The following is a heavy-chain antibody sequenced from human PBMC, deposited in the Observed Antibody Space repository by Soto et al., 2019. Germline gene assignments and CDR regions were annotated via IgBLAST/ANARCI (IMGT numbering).Heavy chain of an antibody. J-gene: IGHJ2*01. CDR2: IWYDGSNK. D-gene: IGHD2-2*01. CDR3: ARDRLISPSPPEL. Sequence: QVQLVESGGGVVQPGRSLRLSCAASGFTFSSYGMHWVRQAPGKGLEWVAVIWYDGSNKYYADSVKGRFTISRDNSKNTLYPQMNSLRAEDTAVYYCARDRLISPSPPELWGRGTLVTVSS. CDR1: GFTFSSYG. V-gene: IGHV3-33*01.